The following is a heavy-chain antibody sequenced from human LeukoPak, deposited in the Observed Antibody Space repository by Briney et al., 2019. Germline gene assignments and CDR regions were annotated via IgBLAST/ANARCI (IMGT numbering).Heavy chain of an antibody. CDR3: ARSHSPDYQGWFDP. CDR1: GGSISSYY. Sequence: SETLSLTCTVSGGSISSYYWSWIRQPPGKGLEWIGYIYYSGSTNYNPSLKSRVTISVDTSNNQFSLKLSSVTAADTAVYYCARSHSPDYQGWFDPWGQGALVTVSS. CDR2: IYYSGST. J-gene: IGHJ5*02. V-gene: IGHV4-59*08. D-gene: IGHD4-11*01.